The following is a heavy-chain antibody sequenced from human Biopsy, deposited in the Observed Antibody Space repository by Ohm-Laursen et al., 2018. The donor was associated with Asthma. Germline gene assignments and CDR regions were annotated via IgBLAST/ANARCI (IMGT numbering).Heavy chain of an antibody. CDR1: GFMFRSFG. D-gene: IGHD5-12*01. Sequence: SLRLSCAASGFMFRSFGMHWVRQAPGKGLEWVAVISYDGNHKFYEDSVKGRFTISRDNSKNTLYLQMNSLRTEDTAVYYCAKSRGYSGHDNDYWGQGTLVIVSP. J-gene: IGHJ4*02. V-gene: IGHV3-30*18. CDR2: ISYDGNHK. CDR3: AKSRGYSGHDNDY.